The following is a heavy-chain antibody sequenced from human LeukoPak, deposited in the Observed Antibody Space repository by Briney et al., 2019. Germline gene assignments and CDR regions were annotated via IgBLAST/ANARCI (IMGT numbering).Heavy chain of an antibody. V-gene: IGHV3-15*01. D-gene: IGHD2-2*01. Sequence: GGSLRLSCAVSGITLSNYGMSWVRQAPGKGLEWVGCIKSKTDGGTTDYAASVKGRFTISRDDSKNTLYLQMNSLKAEDTAVYYCTTVVDCSSTNCSPWGQGTLVTVAS. CDR3: TTVVDCSSTNCSP. CDR2: IKSKTDGGTT. J-gene: IGHJ5*02. CDR1: GITLSNYG.